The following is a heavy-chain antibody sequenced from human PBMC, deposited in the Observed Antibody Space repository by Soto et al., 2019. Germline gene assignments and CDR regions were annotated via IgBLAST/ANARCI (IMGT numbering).Heavy chain of an antibody. CDR1: GFTFNNYG. CDR3: AKLVSNFDY. V-gene: IGHV3-30*02. J-gene: IGHJ4*02. CDR2: IWNDGSNN. Sequence: GGSLRLSCAASGFTFNNYGMHWVRQAPGKGLEWLAVIWNDGSNNYYANSVKGRFTISRDNSKNTLHLQMNSLRAEDTAVYYCAKLVSNFDYWGQGTLVTVSS.